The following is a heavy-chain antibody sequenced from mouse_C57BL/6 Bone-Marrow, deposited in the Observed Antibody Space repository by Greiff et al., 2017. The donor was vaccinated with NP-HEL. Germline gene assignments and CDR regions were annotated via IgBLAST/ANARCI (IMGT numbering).Heavy chain of an antibody. J-gene: IGHJ1*03. V-gene: IGHV1-53*01. CDR1: GYTFTSYW. D-gene: IGHD1-1*01. Sequence: QVQLKQPGTELVKPGASVKLSCKASGYTFTSYWMHWVKQRPGQGLEWIGNINPSNGGTNYNEKFKSKATLTVDKSSSTAYMQLSSLTSEDSAVDYCARKGGGSSYDWYFDVWGTGTTVTVSS. CDR2: INPSNGGT. CDR3: ARKGGGSSYDWYFDV.